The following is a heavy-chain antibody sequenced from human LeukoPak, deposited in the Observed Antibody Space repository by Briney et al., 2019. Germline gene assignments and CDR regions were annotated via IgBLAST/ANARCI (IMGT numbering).Heavy chain of an antibody. CDR1: GFNLTNYA. J-gene: IGHJ6*02. D-gene: IGHD3-10*01. Sequence: PGGSLRLSCAASGFNLTNYAMSWVRQAPGKGLEWVSGMSGSGASTYYADSVKGRFTISRDTSKNTLYLRMDSLRVEDTAVHYCAKVVRAGGSYYYGMDVWGQGTTVTVSS. CDR2: MSGSGAST. V-gene: IGHV3-23*01. CDR3: AKVVRAGGSYYYGMDV.